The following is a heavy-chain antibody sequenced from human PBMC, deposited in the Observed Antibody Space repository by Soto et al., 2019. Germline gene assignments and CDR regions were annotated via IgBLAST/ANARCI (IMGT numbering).Heavy chain of an antibody. V-gene: IGHV1-8*02. CDR2: ISLYSDGT. Sequence: ASVKVSCKTSGYTFSNYGITWVRQAPGQPLEWLGWISLYSDGTNYAQKFQGRVTMTRNTSISTAYMELSSMRSEDTAVYYCARGLYDTILLHSSGYYYGMDVSGQGTTVTVSS. CDR1: GYTFSNYG. D-gene: IGHD3-9*01. J-gene: IGHJ6*02. CDR3: ARGLYDTILLHSSGYYYGMDV.